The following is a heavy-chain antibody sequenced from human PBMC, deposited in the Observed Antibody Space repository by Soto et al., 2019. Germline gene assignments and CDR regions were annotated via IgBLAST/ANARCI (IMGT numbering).Heavy chain of an antibody. CDR1: GFTFSSYA. CDR2: ISGSGGST. CDR3: AKDPAVAGTMYYYYGMDV. D-gene: IGHD6-19*01. J-gene: IGHJ6*02. V-gene: IGHV3-23*01. Sequence: GESLKISCAASGFTFSSYAMSWVRQAPGKGLEWVSAISGSGGSTYYADSVKGRFTISRDNSKNTLYLQMNSLRAEDTAVYYCAKDPAVAGTMYYYYGMDVWGQGTTVTVSS.